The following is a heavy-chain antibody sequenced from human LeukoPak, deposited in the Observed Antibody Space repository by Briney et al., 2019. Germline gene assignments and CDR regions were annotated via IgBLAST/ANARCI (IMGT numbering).Heavy chain of an antibody. CDR1: GFTFSSSW. CDR2: IREDGSEK. D-gene: IGHD2-8*01. CDR3: ARGPTNGQAFDY. Sequence: GRSLRLSCAASGFTFSSSWMTWVRQAPGKGLEGVASIREDGSEKTSVDSVKGRFTISRDNAKNSLYLQMDSLRAEDTAVYYCARGPTNGQAFDYWGQGTLVSVSS. V-gene: IGHV3-7*01. J-gene: IGHJ4*02.